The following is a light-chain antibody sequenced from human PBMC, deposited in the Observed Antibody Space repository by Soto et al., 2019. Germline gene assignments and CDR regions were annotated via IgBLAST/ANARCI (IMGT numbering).Light chain of an antibody. V-gene: IGKV1-16*01. J-gene: IGKJ2*01. CDR2: AAS. Sequence: DIQMTQSPPSLSASVGDRVTITCRASQGINNYLAWFQQKPGKAPKSLISAASSLQNGVPSRFSGSGFGTEVTLTISSLQHDDFATYYCQQYASYPHTFGQGTQVEIK. CDR1: QGINNY. CDR3: QQYASYPHT.